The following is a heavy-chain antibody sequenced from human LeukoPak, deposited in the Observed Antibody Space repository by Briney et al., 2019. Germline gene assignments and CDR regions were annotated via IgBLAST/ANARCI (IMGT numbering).Heavy chain of an antibody. J-gene: IGHJ4*02. Sequence: SETLSLTCGVSGYSISRGYYWAWIRQPPGMGLEWIGTIYHTGSTYYTPSLGSRVTISVDTSKNEFSLNLNSVTAADTAVYYCARAGWIITSGIDYRGQGALVTVSS. CDR2: IYHTGST. D-gene: IGHD3-10*01. CDR1: GYSISRGYY. V-gene: IGHV4-38-2*01. CDR3: ARAGWIITSGIDY.